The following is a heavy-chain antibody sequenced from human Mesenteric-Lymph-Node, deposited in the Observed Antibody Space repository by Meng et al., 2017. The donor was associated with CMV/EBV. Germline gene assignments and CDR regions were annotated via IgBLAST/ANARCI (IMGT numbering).Heavy chain of an antibody. CDR3: VKDFGPHIDDSGFAPDRSDL. D-gene: IGHD4-23*01. Sequence: GGSLRLSCAGSGFTFGDYTMNWVRQAPGKGLEWVASISSRGRYIYYADSVKGRFTISRDNAKNSLFLQMNSLRVEDMALYYCVKDFGPHIDDSGFAPDRSDLWGQGTMVTVSS. CDR1: GFTFGDYT. J-gene: IGHJ3*01. CDR2: ISSRGRYI. V-gene: IGHV3-21*01.